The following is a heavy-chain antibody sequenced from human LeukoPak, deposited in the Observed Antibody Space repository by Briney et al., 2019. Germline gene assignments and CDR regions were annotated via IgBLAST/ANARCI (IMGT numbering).Heavy chain of an antibody. CDR1: GFIFSNYD. Sequence: GGSLRLSCAASGFIFSNYDMNWVRQAPGKGLEWVSFARSSSSDIFYADSVKGRLTISRDNAQNSLYLQMNNLRVEDTAVYYCGRDPPGGEHLDFDHGGQGTLVTVSS. CDR3: GRDPPGGEHLDFDH. CDR2: ARSSSSDI. V-gene: IGHV3-21*01. J-gene: IGHJ4*02. D-gene: IGHD3-16*01.